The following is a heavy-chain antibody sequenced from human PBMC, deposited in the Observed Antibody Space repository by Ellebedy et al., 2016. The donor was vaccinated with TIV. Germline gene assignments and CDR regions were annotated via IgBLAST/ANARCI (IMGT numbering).Heavy chain of an antibody. CDR3: ARPDRAIAADLDY. Sequence: GGSLRLXCTGFGYNFSDYWIGWVRQTPGRGLEGMGIIYPGDSDTRYSPSFQGQVTISADKSTRTAYLQWRSLKASDTAMYYCARPDRAIAADLDYWGQGTLVTVSS. CDR2: IYPGDSDT. V-gene: IGHV5-51*01. J-gene: IGHJ4*02. D-gene: IGHD6-13*01. CDR1: GYNFSDYW.